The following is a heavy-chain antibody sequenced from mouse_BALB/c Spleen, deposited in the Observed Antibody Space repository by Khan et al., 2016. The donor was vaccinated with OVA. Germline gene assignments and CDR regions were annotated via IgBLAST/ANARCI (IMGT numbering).Heavy chain of an antibody. D-gene: IGHD2-14*01. CDR3: VRDGAYPRDDGWFAY. V-gene: IGHV1-4*01. CDR2: INPSNGYT. Sequence: QVQLQQSGAELARPGASVKMSCKASGYTFTSYTIHWIKKRPGQGLEWIGYINPSNGYTNYNQKFKDKATLTTDKSSTTAYLQLSSLTSDDSAVYNWVRDGAYPRDDGWFAYWGQGTLVTVSA. J-gene: IGHJ3*01. CDR1: GYTFTSYT.